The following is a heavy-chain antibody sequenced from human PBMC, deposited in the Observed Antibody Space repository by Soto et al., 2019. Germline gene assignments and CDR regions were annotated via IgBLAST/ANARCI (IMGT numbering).Heavy chain of an antibody. J-gene: IGHJ6*03. CDR3: ERAPKAPFCYMDV. CDR2: LWYGGSNR. V-gene: IGHV3-33*01. Sequence: QEQLVESGGGVVQPGGSLRLSCEVSGFTLSKFGMHWVRQAPGKGLEWVAVLWYGGSNRYYAASVKGRFTVSGDSTKNAVSLQMNSLSAEDTAVYYCERAPKAPFCYMDVWGKGATVTVSS. CDR1: GFTLSKFG.